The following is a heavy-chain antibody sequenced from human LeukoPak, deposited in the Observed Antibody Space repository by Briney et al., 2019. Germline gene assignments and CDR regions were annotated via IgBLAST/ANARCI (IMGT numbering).Heavy chain of an antibody. CDR3: ARGRFGGGSDKEAFDI. V-gene: IGHV3-13*01. CDR2: IGTAGDS. Sequence: PGGSLRLSCAASGFTFSSYDMHWVRQGTGKGLEWVSVIGTAGDSYYSGSVKGRFTISRENAKNSLYLQMNSLRAGDTAVYYCARGRFGGGSDKEAFDIWGQGTMVTVSS. CDR1: GFTFSSYD. D-gene: IGHD2-15*01. J-gene: IGHJ3*02.